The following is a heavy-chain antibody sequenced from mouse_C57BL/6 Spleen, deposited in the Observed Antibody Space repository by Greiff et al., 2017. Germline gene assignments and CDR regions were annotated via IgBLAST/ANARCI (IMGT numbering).Heavy chain of an antibody. J-gene: IGHJ4*01. D-gene: IGHD2-4*01. CDR3: ARDRDYYDYDDYAMDY. CDR2: ISYDGSN. Sequence: EVQLVESGPGLVKPSQSLSLTCSVTGYSITSGYYWNWIRQFPGNKLEWMGYISYDGSNNYNPSLKNRISITRDTSKNQFFLKLNSVTTEDTATYYCARDRDYYDYDDYAMDYWGQGTSVTVSS. V-gene: IGHV3-6*01. CDR1: GYSITSGYY.